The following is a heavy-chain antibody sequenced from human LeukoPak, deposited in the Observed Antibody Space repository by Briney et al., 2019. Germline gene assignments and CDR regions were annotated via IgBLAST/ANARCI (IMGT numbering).Heavy chain of an antibody. CDR2: IRNSSGYI. CDR1: GFTFNSYS. D-gene: IGHD6-19*01. V-gene: IGHV3-21*01. CDR3: ATTPGYSSGWYWVSAFDI. Sequence: GGSLRLSCAASGFTFNSYSMNWVRQAPGKGLEWGSSIRNSSGYIYYAASVKGRFTISRDNAKNSLYLQMNSLRAEDTAVYYCATTPGYSSGWYWVSAFDIWGKGTMVTVSS. J-gene: IGHJ3*02.